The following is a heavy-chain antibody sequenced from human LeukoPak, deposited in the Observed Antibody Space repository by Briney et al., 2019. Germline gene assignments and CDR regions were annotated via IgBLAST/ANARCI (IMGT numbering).Heavy chain of an antibody. CDR3: ARDGSTAMDPYYFDY. D-gene: IGHD5-18*01. J-gene: IGHJ4*02. Sequence: GGSLRLSCAASGFTFSSYSMNWVRQAPGKGLEWVSSISSSSSYIYYADSVKGRFTISRDNAKNSLYLQMNSLRAEDTAVYYCARDGSTAMDPYYFDYWGQGTLVTVSS. CDR1: GFTFSSYS. V-gene: IGHV3-21*01. CDR2: ISSSSSYI.